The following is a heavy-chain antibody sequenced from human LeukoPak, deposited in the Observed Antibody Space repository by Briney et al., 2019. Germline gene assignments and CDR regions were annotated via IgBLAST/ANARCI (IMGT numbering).Heavy chain of an antibody. Sequence: PGRSLRLSCAASGFTFSSYGMHWVRQAPGKGLEWVAVISYDGSYKYSADSVKGRFTISRDNSKNTLYLQMNSLRTEDTAVYFCSASRPHYGDYYGLDVWGHGTTVTVSS. V-gene: IGHV3-30*03. CDR1: GFTFSSYG. D-gene: IGHD4/OR15-4a*01. CDR3: SASRPHYGDYYGLDV. CDR2: ISYDGSYK. J-gene: IGHJ6*02.